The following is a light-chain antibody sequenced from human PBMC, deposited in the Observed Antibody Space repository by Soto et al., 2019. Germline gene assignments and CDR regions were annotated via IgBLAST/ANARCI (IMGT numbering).Light chain of an antibody. Sequence: IQLTQSPSSLSASVGDRVTITCRASQDINSYLAWYQQTPGKAPNLLIYAASILQSGVPSRFSGGGSGIDFTLTISSLQPEDFATYYCQQLSSSPFTFGPGTKVDIK. CDR1: QDINSY. J-gene: IGKJ3*01. CDR2: AAS. V-gene: IGKV1-9*01. CDR3: QQLSSSPFT.